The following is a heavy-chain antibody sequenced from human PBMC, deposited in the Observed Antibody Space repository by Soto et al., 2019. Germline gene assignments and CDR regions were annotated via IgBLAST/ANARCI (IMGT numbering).Heavy chain of an antibody. CDR1: GGSISSYY. D-gene: IGHD6-6*01. Sequence: ETLSLTCTVSGGSISSYYWSWIRQPPGKGLEWIGYIYYSGSTNYNPSLKGRVTISVDTSKNQFSLKLSSVTAADTAVYYCARNIAARPGHYYYYMDVWGKGTTVTVSS. V-gene: IGHV4-59*08. J-gene: IGHJ6*03. CDR2: IYYSGST. CDR3: ARNIAARPGHYYYYMDV.